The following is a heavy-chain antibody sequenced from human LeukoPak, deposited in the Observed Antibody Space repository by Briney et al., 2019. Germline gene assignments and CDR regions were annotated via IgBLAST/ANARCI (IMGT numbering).Heavy chain of an antibody. J-gene: IGHJ4*02. CDR2: IWYDGSKK. CDR3: ARDHCTSTSCYSLDY. D-gene: IGHD2-2*01. V-gene: IGHV3-33*08. CDR1: GFTLSPYS. Sequence: PGGSLRLSCAASGFTLSPYSMNWVRQAPGKGLEWVAVIWYDGSKKYYADSVKGRFTISRDNSKNTLYLQTNSLRAEDTAVYYCARDHCTSTSCYSLDYWGQGTLVTVSS.